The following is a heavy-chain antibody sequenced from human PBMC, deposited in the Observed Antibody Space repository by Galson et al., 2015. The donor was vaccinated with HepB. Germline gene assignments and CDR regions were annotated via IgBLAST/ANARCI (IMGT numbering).Heavy chain of an antibody. D-gene: IGHD5-18*01. CDR1: GFTFSSYA. Sequence: SLRLSCAASGFTFSSYAMSWVRQAPGKGLEWVSAISGSGGSTYYADSVKGRFTISRDNSKNTLYLQMNSLRAEDTAVYYCAKRWGRLEDTAMVSWAYWYFDLWGRGTLVTVSS. CDR2: ISGSGGST. J-gene: IGHJ2*01. V-gene: IGHV3-23*01. CDR3: AKRWGRLEDTAMVSWAYWYFDL.